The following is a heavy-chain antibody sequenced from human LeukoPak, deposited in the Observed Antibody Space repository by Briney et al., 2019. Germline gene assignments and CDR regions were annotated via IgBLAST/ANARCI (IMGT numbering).Heavy chain of an antibody. J-gene: IGHJ4*02. CDR1: GFTFSSYG. CDR3: AKAPPVVAATPGLVDY. D-gene: IGHD2-15*01. V-gene: IGHV3-30*02. Sequence: GGSPRLSCAASGFTFSSYGMHWVRQAPGKGLEWVAFIRYDRSNKYYADSVKGRFTISRDNSKNTLYLQMNSLRAEDTAVYYCAKAPPVVAATPGLVDYWGQGTLVTVSS. CDR2: IRYDRSNK.